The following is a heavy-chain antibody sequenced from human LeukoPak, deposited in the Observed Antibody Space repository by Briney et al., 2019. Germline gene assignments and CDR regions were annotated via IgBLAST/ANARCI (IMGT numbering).Heavy chain of an antibody. Sequence: ASVKVSCKASGYTFTSYYMHWVRQAPGQGLEWMGIINPSGGSTTYAQKFQGRVTMTRDTSTSTAHMELRSLRSEDTAVYYCAREPSPMVRGYSPAYWGQGTLVTVSS. D-gene: IGHD3-10*01. J-gene: IGHJ4*02. CDR3: AREPSPMVRGYSPAY. CDR2: INPSGGST. V-gene: IGHV1-46*01. CDR1: GYTFTSYY.